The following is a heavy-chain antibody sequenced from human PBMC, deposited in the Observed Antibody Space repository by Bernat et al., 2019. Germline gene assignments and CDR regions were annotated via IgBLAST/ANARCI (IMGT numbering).Heavy chain of an antibody. CDR1: GFTFSSYE. V-gene: IGHV3-48*03. D-gene: IGHD3-16*01. CDR2: ISSSGSTI. J-gene: IGHJ3*02. CDR3: ARAMSITFGGAEFES. Sequence: EVQLVESGGGVVQPGGSLRLSCAASGFTFSSYEMNWVHQAPGKGLEWVSYISSSGSTIYYADSVKGRFTISRDNAKNTLYLQMNSLRAEDTAVYYLARAMSITFGGAEFESWGQGTMVTVSS.